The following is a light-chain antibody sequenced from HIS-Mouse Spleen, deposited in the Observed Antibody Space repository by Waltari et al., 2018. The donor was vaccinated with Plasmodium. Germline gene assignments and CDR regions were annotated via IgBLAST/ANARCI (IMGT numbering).Light chain of an antibody. Sequence: QSALTQPASVSGSPGQSITISCTGTSRYVGRYNLVSWYQQHPGKAPKLMIYEGSKRPSGVSNRFSGSKSGNTASLTISGLQAEDEADYYCCSYAGSSTFDVVFGGGTKLTVL. CDR1: SRYVGRYNL. CDR2: EGS. V-gene: IGLV2-23*03. J-gene: IGLJ2*01. CDR3: CSYAGSSTFDVV.